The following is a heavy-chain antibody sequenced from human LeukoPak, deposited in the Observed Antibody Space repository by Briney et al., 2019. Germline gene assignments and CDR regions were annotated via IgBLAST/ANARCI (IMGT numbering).Heavy chain of an antibody. CDR2: INHSGST. Sequence: PSETLSLTCAVYGGSFSGYYWSWIRQPPGKGLEWIGEINHSGSTNYNPSLKSRVTISVDTSKNQFSLKLSSVTAADTAVCYCARGTGADVFWVSGNYYYGMDVWGQGTTVTVSS. CDR1: GGSFSGYY. J-gene: IGHJ6*02. V-gene: IGHV4-34*01. CDR3: ARGTGADVFWVSGNYYYGMDV. D-gene: IGHD3-10*02.